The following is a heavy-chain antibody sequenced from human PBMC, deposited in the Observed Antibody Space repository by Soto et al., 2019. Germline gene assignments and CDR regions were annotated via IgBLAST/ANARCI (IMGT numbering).Heavy chain of an antibody. Sequence: QVQLVQSGAEVKKPGSSVKVSCKDSGGTFSTYSMFWVRQAPGQGLEWMGRIIPMLGVRNYAQRFQDRVTNIRDKSKATVHMELSSLRSEDTALYYCTIGSWSGEVCDIWGQGTMVTVSS. CDR2: IIPMLGVR. CDR3: TIGSWSGEVCDI. V-gene: IGHV1-69*02. D-gene: IGHD2-21*01. CDR1: GGTFSTYS. J-gene: IGHJ3*02.